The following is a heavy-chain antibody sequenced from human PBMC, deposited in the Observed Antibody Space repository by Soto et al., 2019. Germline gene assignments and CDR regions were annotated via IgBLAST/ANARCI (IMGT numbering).Heavy chain of an antibody. V-gene: IGHV1-3*01. D-gene: IGHD6-19*01. CDR1: GYTFTSYA. Sequence: GASVKVSCKASGYTFTSYAMHWVRQAPGQRLEWMGWINAGNGNTKYSQKFQGRVTITRDTSASTAYMELSSLRSEDTAVYYCARDPLAYSSGWYADYYYGMDVWGPGTLVTVSS. CDR3: ARDPLAYSSGWYADYYYGMDV. J-gene: IGHJ6*02. CDR2: INAGNGNT.